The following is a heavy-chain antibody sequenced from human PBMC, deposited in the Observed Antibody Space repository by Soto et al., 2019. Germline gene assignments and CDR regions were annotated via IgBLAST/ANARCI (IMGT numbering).Heavy chain of an antibody. CDR1: GVSFSGYA. V-gene: IGHV3-23*01. CDR3: AKAGGGYTKWHFDS. D-gene: IGHD5-12*01. CDR2: ISGSGATT. Sequence: EVQLLESGGGSVQPGGSLRLSCAASGVSFSGYAMAWVRQAPGKGLEWVSGISGSGATTYYADSVKGRCTISRDNSKNTLSLQVNRLSAEDTAVYYCAKAGGGYTKWHFDSWGHGSLVTVSS. J-gene: IGHJ4*01.